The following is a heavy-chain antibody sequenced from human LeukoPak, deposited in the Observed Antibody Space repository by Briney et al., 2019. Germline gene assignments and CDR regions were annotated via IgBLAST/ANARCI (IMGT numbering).Heavy chain of an antibody. CDR2: ISGPGIST. CDR1: GFTFSNYA. Sequence: GGSLRLSCAASGFTFSNYAMSWVRQAPGKGLEWVSTISGPGISTYSADSVKGRFTISRDNSKNTLYLQMHSLRAEDTAIYYCAKPSRDFDSSGYSHFDYWGQGTLVTVSS. D-gene: IGHD3-22*01. V-gene: IGHV3-23*01. CDR3: AKPSRDFDSSGYSHFDY. J-gene: IGHJ4*02.